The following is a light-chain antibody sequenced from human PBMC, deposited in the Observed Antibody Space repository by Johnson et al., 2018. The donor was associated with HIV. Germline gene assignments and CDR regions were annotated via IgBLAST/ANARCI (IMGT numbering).Light chain of an antibody. CDR2: DNN. CDR1: SSNVGSNY. J-gene: IGLJ1*01. Sequence: QSVLTQPPSVSAAPGQKVTISCSGSSSNVGSNYVSWYQQLPGTAPKLLIYDNNKRPSGIPDRFSGSKSGTSATLGITGLQTGARAVYYCGTGDSSLSAFYVFGTGTKVTVL. V-gene: IGLV1-51*01. CDR3: GTGDSSLSAFYV.